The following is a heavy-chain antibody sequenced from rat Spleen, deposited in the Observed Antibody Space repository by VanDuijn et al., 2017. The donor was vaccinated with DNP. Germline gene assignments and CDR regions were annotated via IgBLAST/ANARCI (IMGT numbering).Heavy chain of an antibody. CDR3: ATRGDGYDNWFAY. J-gene: IGHJ3*01. Sequence: EVQLVESGGGLVQPGRSMKLSCATSGFTFSNYGMAWVRQAPTKGLELVAYISTSGEYTHYRDSVKGRFTISRDNAQNTLYLQMSKLGSEDTAIYYCATRGDGYDNWFAYWGQGTLVTVSS. V-gene: IGHV5S13*01. CDR2: ISTSGEYT. CDR1: GFTFSNYG. D-gene: IGHD1-4*01.